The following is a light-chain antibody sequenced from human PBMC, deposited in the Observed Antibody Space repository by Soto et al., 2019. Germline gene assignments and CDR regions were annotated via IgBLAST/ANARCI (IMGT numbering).Light chain of an antibody. V-gene: IGKV3-11*01. J-gene: IGKJ5*01. Sequence: IVFTQSPATLSLSPGERATLSCMASQSVSNYLPWSLQKPGLAPSLLMYETSRRATGIPARFSGSGSGTDFTLTISSLEPEDFAVYYCQQRNNWRDTFGQGTRLEI. CDR2: ETS. CDR1: QSVSNY. CDR3: QQRNNWRDT.